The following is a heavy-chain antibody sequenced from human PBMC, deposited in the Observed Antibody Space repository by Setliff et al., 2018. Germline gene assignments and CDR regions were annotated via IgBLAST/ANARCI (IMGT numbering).Heavy chain of an antibody. CDR2: IYYSGST. V-gene: IGHV4-59*08. Sequence: PSETLSLTCAVSGYSISSGYYWSWIRQPPGKGLEWIGYIYYSGSTNYNPSLKSRVTIAVDTPKHQFYVKLSSVTPADTALYYCARHVLGYSSSYNWFDPWGQGTLVTVSS. D-gene: IGHD6-6*01. CDR3: ARHVLGYSSSYNWFDP. CDR1: GYSISSGYY. J-gene: IGHJ5*02.